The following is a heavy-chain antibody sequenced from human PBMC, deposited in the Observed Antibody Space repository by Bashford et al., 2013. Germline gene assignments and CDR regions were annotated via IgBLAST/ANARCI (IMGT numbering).Heavy chain of an antibody. V-gene: IGHV5-51*01. J-gene: IGHJ4*02. CDR2: IYPGDSDT. CDR3: ARPRQVGATYGFDY. D-gene: IGHD1-26*01. Sequence: WVRQMPGKGLEWMGIIYPGDSDTRYSPSFQGQVTISADKSISTAYLQWSSLKASDTAMYYCARPRQVGATYGFDYWGQGTLVTVSS.